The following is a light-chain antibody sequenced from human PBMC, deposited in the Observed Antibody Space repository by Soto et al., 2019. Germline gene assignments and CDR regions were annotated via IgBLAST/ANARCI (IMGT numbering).Light chain of an antibody. CDR2: GAS. Sequence: IQLTQSPSSLSASVGDRVTITCRASQNIDIFLSWYHQKPGRAPNLLIYGASTLQNGVPSRFSGSGSGTDFSFTISSLQPEDFGTDYCQQSYSAPPLTFGAGTKVDIK. V-gene: IGKV1-39*01. CDR3: QQSYSAPPLT. J-gene: IGKJ4*01. CDR1: QNIDIF.